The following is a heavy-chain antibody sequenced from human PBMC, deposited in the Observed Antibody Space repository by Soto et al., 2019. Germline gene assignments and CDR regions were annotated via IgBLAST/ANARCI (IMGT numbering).Heavy chain of an antibody. CDR3: ARVVTMVRGVINGWFDP. D-gene: IGHD3-10*01. J-gene: IGHJ5*02. V-gene: IGHV4-30-2*01. Sequence: SETLSLTCAVSGGSISSGGYSWSWIRQPPGKGLEWIGYIYHSGSTYYNPSLKSRVTISVDRSKNQFSLKLSSVTAADTAVYYCARVVTMVRGVINGWFDPWGQGTLVTVSS. CDR2: IYHSGST. CDR1: GGSISSGGYS.